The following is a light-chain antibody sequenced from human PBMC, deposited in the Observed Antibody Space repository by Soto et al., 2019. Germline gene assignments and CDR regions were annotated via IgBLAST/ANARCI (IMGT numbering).Light chain of an antibody. CDR3: QQYNNWWT. CDR1: QSISTN. Sequence: EIVLTQSPGSLSLSPGETATLSCRASQSISTNLAWYQQKPGQAPRLLIYGAYTRATAIPARFTGSGSGTEFTLTISGLQPEDFAVYYCQQYNNWWTFGQGTK. V-gene: IGKV3-15*01. CDR2: GAY. J-gene: IGKJ1*01.